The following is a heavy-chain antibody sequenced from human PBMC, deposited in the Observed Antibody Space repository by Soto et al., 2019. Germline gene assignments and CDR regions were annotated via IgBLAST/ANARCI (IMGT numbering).Heavy chain of an antibody. CDR2: INHSGST. CDR3: ARRYSSGWYHFDY. D-gene: IGHD6-19*01. Sequence: QVQLQQRGAGLLKPSETLSLTCAVYGGSFSGYYWSWIRQPPGKGLEWIGGINHSGSTNYNPSLKSRVTISVDTSMNQFSLKLSSVTAADTAVYYCARRYSSGWYHFDYWGQGTLVSVSS. V-gene: IGHV4-34*01. J-gene: IGHJ4*02. CDR1: GGSFSGYY.